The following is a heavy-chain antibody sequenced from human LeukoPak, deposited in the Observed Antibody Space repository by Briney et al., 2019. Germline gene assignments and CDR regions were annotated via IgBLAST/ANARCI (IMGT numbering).Heavy chain of an antibody. V-gene: IGHV4-30-2*01. D-gene: IGHD2-2*01. CDR2: IYHSGST. CDR1: GGSISSRGYS. Sequence: PSQTLSLTCAVSGGSISSRGYSWNWIRQPPGKDLEWIGYIYHSGSTYYSPSLKSRVTISVDKFQNQFSLKLTSVTAADTAVYYCASFKIGYCSSTSCFGGGWFDPWGQGTLVTVSS. J-gene: IGHJ5*02. CDR3: ASFKIGYCSSTSCFGGGWFDP.